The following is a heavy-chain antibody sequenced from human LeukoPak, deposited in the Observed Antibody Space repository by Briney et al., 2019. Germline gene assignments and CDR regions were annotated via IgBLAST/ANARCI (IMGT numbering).Heavy chain of an antibody. J-gene: IGHJ4*02. CDR3: ARGPSYGDYVDYLDY. Sequence: GGSLRLSCEASGFTFSRHWVNWVRRAPGKGLEWVASIKQDETPRYNVDSVKGRFTISRDNAKNSLYLQLNSLRADDTSVYYCARGPSYGDYVDYLDYWGRGTLVTVSS. V-gene: IGHV3-7*01. D-gene: IGHD4-17*01. CDR2: IKQDETPR. CDR1: GFTFSRHW.